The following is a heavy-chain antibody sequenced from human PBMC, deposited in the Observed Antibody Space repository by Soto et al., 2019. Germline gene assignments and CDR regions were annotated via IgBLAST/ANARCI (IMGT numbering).Heavy chain of an antibody. D-gene: IGHD2-8*01. J-gene: IGHJ4*02. CDR1: GGSISSYY. CDR2: IYYSGST. CDR3: ARGGGGYCTNGVCYKSLHY. V-gene: IGHV4-59*01. Sequence: QVQLQESGPGLVKPSETLSLTCTVSGGSISSYYWSWIRQPPGKGLEWIGYIYYSGSTNYNPSLKIRVTISVDTSKNQFSLKLSSVTAADTAVYYCARGGGGYCTNGVCYKSLHYWGQGTLVTVSS.